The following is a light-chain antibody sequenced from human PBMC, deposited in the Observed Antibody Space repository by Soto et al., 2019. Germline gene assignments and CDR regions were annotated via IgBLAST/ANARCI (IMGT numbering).Light chain of an antibody. CDR2: GSS. CDR3: QQYGSSPQDT. CDR1: QSISTSY. Sequence: EVVLTQSPGTLSLSQGERATLSCRAIQSISTSYLAWYQQKPGQAPRLLIDGSSSRATGIPDRVSGSGSGTDFTLTISSLEPEDFAVYYCQQYGSSPQDTFGQGTKVDI. V-gene: IGKV3-20*01. J-gene: IGKJ1*01.